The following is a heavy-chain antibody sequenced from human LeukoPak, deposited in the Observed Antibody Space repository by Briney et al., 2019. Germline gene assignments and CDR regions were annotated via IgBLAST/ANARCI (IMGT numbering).Heavy chain of an antibody. CDR1: GGSFSGYY. D-gene: IGHD3-3*01. J-gene: IGHJ5*02. V-gene: IGHV4-34*01. CDR3: ARARSHRITIFGVVISADNWFDP. CDR2: INHSGST. Sequence: PSETLSLTCAVYGGSFSGYYWSWIRQPPGKGLEWIGEINHSGSTNYNPSLKSRVTISVDTSKNQFSLKLSSVTAADTAVYYCARARSHRITIFGVVISADNWFDPWGQGTLVTASS.